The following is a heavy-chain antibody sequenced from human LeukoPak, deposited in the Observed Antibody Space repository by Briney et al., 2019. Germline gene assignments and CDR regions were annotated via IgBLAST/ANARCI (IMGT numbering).Heavy chain of an antibody. CDR2: IYYSGST. J-gene: IGHJ4*02. Sequence: SETLSLTCTVSGGSISSYYWSWIRQPPGKGLEWIGYIYYSGSTNYNPSLKSRVTISVDTSKNQFSLKLSSVTAADTAVYYCARCHDYGDYFFDYWGQGTLVTVSS. CDR1: GGSISSYY. D-gene: IGHD4-17*01. CDR3: ARCHDYGDYFFDY. V-gene: IGHV4-59*12.